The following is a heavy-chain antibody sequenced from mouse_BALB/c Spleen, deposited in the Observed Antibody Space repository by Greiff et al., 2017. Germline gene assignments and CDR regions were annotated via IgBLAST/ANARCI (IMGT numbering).Heavy chain of an antibody. CDR2: ISYSGST. J-gene: IGHJ2*01. D-gene: IGHD2-4*01. Sequence: EVQLVESGPGLVKPSQSLSLTCTVTGYSITSDYAWNWIRQFPGNKLEWMGYISYSGSTSYNPSLKSRISITRDTSKNQFFLQLNSVTTEDTATYYCAIYDYDGLYWGQGTTLTVSS. V-gene: IGHV3-2*02. CDR3: AIYDYDGLY. CDR1: GYSITSDYA.